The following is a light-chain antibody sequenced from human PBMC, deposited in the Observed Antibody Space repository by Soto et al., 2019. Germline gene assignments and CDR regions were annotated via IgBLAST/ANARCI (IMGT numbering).Light chain of an antibody. CDR3: QQYNHWPPWT. Sequence: EILMTQSPATLSVYPGERATLSCRASQTITSSLAWYQQKPGQAPRLLIYGASTRATGIPPRFSGSESRTGFTITIRSLQPADFAVYYCQQYNHWPPWTFGAGTKLDIK. J-gene: IGKJ1*01. CDR2: GAS. CDR1: QTITSS. V-gene: IGKV3-15*01.